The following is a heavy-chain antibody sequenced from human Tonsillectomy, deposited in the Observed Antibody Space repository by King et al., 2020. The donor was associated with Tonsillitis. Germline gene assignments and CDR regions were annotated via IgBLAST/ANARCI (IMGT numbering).Heavy chain of an antibody. Sequence: HVQLVESGGGVVQPGRSLRLSCAASGFTFSSYGMHWVRQAPGKGLEWVAVLWYDGNKKYYADSVKGRFIISRDNSKNTLYLQMNSLRAEDTAVYFCARDTINYYAMDVWGQGTTVTVSS. CDR1: GFTFSSYG. D-gene: IGHD5-12*01. J-gene: IGHJ6*02. CDR2: LWYDGNKK. V-gene: IGHV3-33*01. CDR3: ARDTINYYAMDV.